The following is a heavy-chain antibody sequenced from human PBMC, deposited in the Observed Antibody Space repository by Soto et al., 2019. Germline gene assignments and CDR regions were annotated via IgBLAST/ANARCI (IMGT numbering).Heavy chain of an antibody. J-gene: IGHJ6*03. Sequence: ASVKVSCKASGYTFTSYDINWVRQATGQGLEWMGWMNPNSGNTGYAQKFQGRVTMTRNTSISTAYMELSSLRSEDTAVYYCARTGLQSIGYYYYYMDVWGKGTTVTVSS. CDR1: GYTFTSYD. D-gene: IGHD4-4*01. V-gene: IGHV1-8*01. CDR2: MNPNSGNT. CDR3: ARTGLQSIGYYYYYMDV.